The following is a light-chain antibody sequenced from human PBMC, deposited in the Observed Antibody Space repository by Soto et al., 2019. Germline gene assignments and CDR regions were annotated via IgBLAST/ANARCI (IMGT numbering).Light chain of an antibody. Sequence: QSALTQPASVSGSPGQSITISCTGTTTDVGSYNLVSWYQQHPGRAPKLMIYEVSRRPSGVSNRFSGSKPGNTASLTISGLQADDEADYYCCSWAGSNTFYFFGTGTKVTVL. V-gene: IGLV2-23*02. CDR1: TTDVGSYNL. CDR2: EVS. CDR3: CSWAGSNTFYF. J-gene: IGLJ1*01.